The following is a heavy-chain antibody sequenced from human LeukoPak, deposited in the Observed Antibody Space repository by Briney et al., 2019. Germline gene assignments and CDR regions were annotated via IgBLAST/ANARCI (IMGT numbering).Heavy chain of an antibody. V-gene: IGHV3-23*01. D-gene: IGHD3-22*01. J-gene: IGHJ4*02. CDR3: AKDLYYYDGRSLDY. CDR2: ISGSGGST. CDR1: GFTFSSYA. Sequence: GGSLRLSCAASGFTFSSYAMSWVRQATGKGLEWVSAISGSGGSTYYADSVKGRFTISRDNSKNTLYLQMNSLRAEDTAVYYCAKDLYYYDGRSLDYWGQGTLVTVSS.